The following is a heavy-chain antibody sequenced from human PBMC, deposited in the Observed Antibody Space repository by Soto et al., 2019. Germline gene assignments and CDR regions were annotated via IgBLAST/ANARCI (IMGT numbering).Heavy chain of an antibody. CDR3: AKIIPDIVLVPAAQHLIGNAFDI. CDR2: IKQDGSEK. Sequence: GGSLRLSCAASGFTFSTYWMSWVRQAPGKGLEWVANIKQDGSEKYYVDSVKGRFTISRDNAKNSLYLQMNSLRAEDTAVYYCAKIIPDIVLVPAAQHLIGNAFDIWGQGTMVTVSS. CDR1: GFTFSTYW. V-gene: IGHV3-7*01. D-gene: IGHD2-2*01. J-gene: IGHJ3*02.